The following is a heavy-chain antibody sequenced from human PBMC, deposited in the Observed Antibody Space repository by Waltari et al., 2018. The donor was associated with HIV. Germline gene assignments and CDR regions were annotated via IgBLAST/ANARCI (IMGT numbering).Heavy chain of an antibody. V-gene: IGHV4-34*01. J-gene: IGHJ4*02. CDR3: ARSLGTALDY. CDR1: GGSFSGYY. CDR2: INHSGST. Sequence: QVQLQQWGAGLLKPSETLSLTCAVYGGSFSGYYWSWIRQPPGKGLEWIGEINHSGSTNYNPSLKSRVTISVDTSKNQFSLKLSSVTAADTAVYYCARSLGTALDYWGQGTLVTVSS. D-gene: IGHD7-27*01.